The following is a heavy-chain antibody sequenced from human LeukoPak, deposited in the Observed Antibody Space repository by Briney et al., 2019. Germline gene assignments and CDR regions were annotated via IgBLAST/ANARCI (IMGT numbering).Heavy chain of an antibody. CDR3: ARLAVDNSYYYYMDV. V-gene: IGHV1-8*03. J-gene: IGHJ6*03. CDR1: GYTFTSYD. Sequence: ASVKVSCKASGYTFTSYDINWVRQVTGQGLEWMGWMNPKSGNTGYAQKFQGRVTITRNTSISTAYMEVSSLRYEDTAVYYCARLAVDNSYYYYMDVWGKGTTVTVSS. D-gene: IGHD6-19*01. CDR2: MNPKSGNT.